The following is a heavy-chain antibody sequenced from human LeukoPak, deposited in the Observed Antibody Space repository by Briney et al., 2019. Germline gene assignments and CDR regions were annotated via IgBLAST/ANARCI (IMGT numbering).Heavy chain of an antibody. CDR2: ISWNSGSI. V-gene: IGHV3-9*01. Sequence: PGRSLRLSCAASGSTFDDYAMHWVRQAPGKGLEWVSGISWNSGSIGYADSVKGRFTISRDNAKNSLYLQMNSLRAEDTALYYCAKEKVTDDAFDIWGQGTMVTVSS. CDR1: GSTFDDYA. J-gene: IGHJ3*02. D-gene: IGHD2-21*02. CDR3: AKEKVTDDAFDI.